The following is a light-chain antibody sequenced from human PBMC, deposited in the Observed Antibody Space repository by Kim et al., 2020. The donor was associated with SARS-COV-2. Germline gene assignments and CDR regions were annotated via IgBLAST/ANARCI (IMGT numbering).Light chain of an antibody. Sequence: ASIGDRVTITCQASQDINDYLDWYQQKPGEVPKLLIYDETRLETGVPSRFSGSGSGTDFTLTISSLQPEDIATYYCHQYDKFPQTFGQGTKVDIK. J-gene: IGKJ1*01. V-gene: IGKV1-33*01. CDR2: DET. CDR3: HQYDKFPQT. CDR1: QDINDY.